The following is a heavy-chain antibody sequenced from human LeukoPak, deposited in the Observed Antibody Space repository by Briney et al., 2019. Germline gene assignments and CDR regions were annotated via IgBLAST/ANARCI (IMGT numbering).Heavy chain of an antibody. J-gene: IGHJ6*03. V-gene: IGHV4-30-4*08. CDR2: IYYSGST. CDR1: GGSVSSGDYY. CDR3: ARGVVVVAATGGADYYYYMDV. Sequence: PSETLSLTCTVSGGSVSSGDYYWSWIRQPPGKGLEWIGYIYYSGSTYYNSSLKSRVTISVDTSKNQFSLKLSSVTAADTAVYYCARGVVVVAATGGADYYYYMDVWGKGTTVTVSS. D-gene: IGHD2-15*01.